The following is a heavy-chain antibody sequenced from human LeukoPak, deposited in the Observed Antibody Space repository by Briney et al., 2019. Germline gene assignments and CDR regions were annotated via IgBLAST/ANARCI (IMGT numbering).Heavy chain of an antibody. D-gene: IGHD6-19*01. CDR1: GFTFSSYA. Sequence: GGSLRLSCAASGFTFSSYAMSWVRQAPGKGLEWVSVIYSGGSTYYADSVKGRFTISRDNSKNTLYLQMNSLRAEDTAVYYCARDSSGALDYRGQGTLVTVSS. V-gene: IGHV3-66*01. CDR3: ARDSSGALDY. J-gene: IGHJ4*02. CDR2: IYSGGST.